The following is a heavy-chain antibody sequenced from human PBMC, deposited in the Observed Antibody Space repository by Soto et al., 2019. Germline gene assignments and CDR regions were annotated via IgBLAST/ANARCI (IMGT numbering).Heavy chain of an antibody. CDR2: IIPILGIA. J-gene: IGHJ5*02. CDR3: AREWVGAISWFAP. Sequence: QVQLVQSGAEVKKPGSSVKVSCKASGGTFSSYTISWVRQAPGQGLEWMGRIIPILGIANYAQKFQGRVTXTXDXXTSAAYMELRSLRSEDTAVYYCAREWVGAISWFAPWGQGTLVTVSS. CDR1: GGTFSSYT. D-gene: IGHD1-26*01. V-gene: IGHV1-69*08.